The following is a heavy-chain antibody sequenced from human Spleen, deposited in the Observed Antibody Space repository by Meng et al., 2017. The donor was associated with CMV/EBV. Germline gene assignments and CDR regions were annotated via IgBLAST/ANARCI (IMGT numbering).Heavy chain of an antibody. J-gene: IGHJ4*02. CDR1: GFTFSSYV. V-gene: IGHV3-30*02. CDR3: AKDSHWGVIQRGYCFDY. Sequence: HGLVVEAEGGLVEAGEVQMPCRAASGFTFSSYVLRWVRLAPSKGLEWVAFIRYDGSTKYYADSVKGRFTISRDNYKNTLYLQMNSLRAEDTAVYYCAKDSHWGVIQRGYCFDYWGQGTLVTVSS. CDR2: IRYDGSTK. D-gene: IGHD3-16*02.